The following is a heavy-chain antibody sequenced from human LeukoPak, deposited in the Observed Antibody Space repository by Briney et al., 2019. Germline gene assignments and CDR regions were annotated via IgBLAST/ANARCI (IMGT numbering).Heavy chain of an antibody. CDR1: GGSISSSSYY. V-gene: IGHV4-39*07. D-gene: IGHD3-16*01. Sequence: SETLSLTCTVSGGSISSSSYYWGWIRQPPGKGLEWIGSIYYSGSTYYNPSLKSRVTISVDTSKNQFSLKLSSVTAADTAVYYCARDPALQIMGAFDIWGQGTMVTVSS. J-gene: IGHJ3*02. CDR2: IYYSGST. CDR3: ARDPALQIMGAFDI.